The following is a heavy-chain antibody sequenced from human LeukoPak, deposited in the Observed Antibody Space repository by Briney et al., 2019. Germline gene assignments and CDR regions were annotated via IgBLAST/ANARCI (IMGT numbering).Heavy chain of an antibody. CDR1: GVSISSYY. D-gene: IGHD6-13*01. Sequence: PSETLSLTCSVSGVSISSYYWSWIRQPAGKGLEWIVRVYTSGSTNYNPSLESRVTMSVDTSKNHFSLKLSSVTAADTAVYYCGRAYSSSTYTFDIWRKGT. J-gene: IGHJ3*02. CDR2: VYTSGST. CDR3: GRAYSSSTYTFDI. V-gene: IGHV4-4*07.